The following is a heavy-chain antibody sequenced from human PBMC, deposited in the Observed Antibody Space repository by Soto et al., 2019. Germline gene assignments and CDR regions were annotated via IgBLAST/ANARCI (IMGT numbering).Heavy chain of an antibody. D-gene: IGHD2-2*01. CDR2: FDPEDGET. Sequence: QVQLVQSGAEVKKPGASVKVSCKVSGYTLTELSMHWVRQAPGKGLEWMGGFDPEDGETIYAQKFQGRVTMTEDTSTDTAYMELSSLRSEDTAVYYCATDLNLYCSSTSCFDYWGQGTLVTVSS. CDR1: GYTLTELS. CDR3: ATDLNLYCSSTSCFDY. V-gene: IGHV1-24*01. J-gene: IGHJ4*02.